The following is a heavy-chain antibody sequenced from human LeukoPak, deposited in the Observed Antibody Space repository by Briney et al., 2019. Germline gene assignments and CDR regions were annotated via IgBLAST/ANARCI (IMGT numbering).Heavy chain of an antibody. CDR3: AKEGTYYDFWRGYYGDY. CDR1: GFTFSSNG. J-gene: IGHJ4*02. D-gene: IGHD3-3*01. V-gene: IGHV3-23*01. CDR2: ISGRTTNT. Sequence: GGSLRLSCAASGFTFSSNGMTWVRQAPGKGLEWVSSISGRTTNTYYTNSVRGRFTISRDNSKNTLYLQMNSLRAEDTAVYYCAKEGTYYDFWRGYYGDYWGQGTLVTVSS.